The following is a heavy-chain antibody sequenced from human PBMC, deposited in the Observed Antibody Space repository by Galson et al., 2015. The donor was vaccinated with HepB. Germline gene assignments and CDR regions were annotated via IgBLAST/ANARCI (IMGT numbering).Heavy chain of an antibody. D-gene: IGHD6-6*01. J-gene: IGHJ4*02. CDR2: IYYSGST. V-gene: IGHV4-30-4*01. CDR1: GGSISSGDYY. CDR3: ARNTSPYSSSRQIDY. Sequence: LSLTCTVSGGSISSGDYYWSWIRQPPGKGLEWIGYIYYSGSTYYNPSLKSRVTISVDTSKNQFSLKLSSVTAADTAVYYCARNTSPYSSSRQIDYWGQGTLVTVSS.